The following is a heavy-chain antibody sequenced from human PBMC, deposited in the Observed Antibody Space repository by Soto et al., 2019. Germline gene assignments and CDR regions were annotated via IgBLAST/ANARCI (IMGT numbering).Heavy chain of an antibody. CDR2: ISYDGSNK. J-gene: IGHJ4*02. CDR1: GFTFSSYG. Sequence: QVQLVESGGGVVQPGRSLRLSCAASGFTFSSYGMHWVRQAPGKGLEWVAVISYDGSNKYYADSVKGRFTISRDNSKNTLYLQMNSLRAEDTAVYYCAKPRHYGSGSPVDYWGQGTLVTVSS. V-gene: IGHV3-30*18. D-gene: IGHD3-10*01. CDR3: AKPRHYGSGSPVDY.